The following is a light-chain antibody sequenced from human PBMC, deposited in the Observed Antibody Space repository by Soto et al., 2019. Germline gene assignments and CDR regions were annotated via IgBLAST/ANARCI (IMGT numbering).Light chain of an antibody. CDR3: TSYAGSNNLL. CDR2: EVS. CDR1: SSDVGNYNY. V-gene: IGLV2-8*01. J-gene: IGLJ2*01. Sequence: QSVLTQPPSASGSPGLSVTISCTGTSSDVGNYNYVSWYQHHPGKAPKLMIYEVSKRPSGVPDRFSGSKSGNTASLTVSGLQAEDEADYYCTSYAGSNNLLFGGGTKLTVL.